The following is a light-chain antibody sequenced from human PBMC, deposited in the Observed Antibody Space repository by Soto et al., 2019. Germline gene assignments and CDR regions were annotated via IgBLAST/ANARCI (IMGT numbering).Light chain of an antibody. CDR1: QSVNSD. J-gene: IGKJ1*01. CDR3: QQYRNWPRT. CDR2: GAS. Sequence: DIVMTQSPATLSLSPGERATLSCRASQSVNSDLVWYQQKPGQAPRLLIYGASTRATGFPARFSGSGSGTEFTLTISSLQSEDCAVYYCQQYRNWPRTFGQGTKVEIK. V-gene: IGKV3-15*01.